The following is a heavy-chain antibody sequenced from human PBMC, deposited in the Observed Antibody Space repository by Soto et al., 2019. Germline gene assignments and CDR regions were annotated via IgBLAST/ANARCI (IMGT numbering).Heavy chain of an antibody. D-gene: IGHD2-2*01. CDR1: GGSFSGYY. Sequence: SETLSLTCAGYGGSFSGYYWSWIRQPPGKGLEWIGEINHSGSTNYNPSLKSRVTISVDTSKNQFSLKLSSVTAADTAVYYCARGKKYCSSTSCYGGGYYYYGMDVWGQGTTVTVSS. CDR3: ARGKKYCSSTSCYGGGYYYYGMDV. V-gene: IGHV4-34*01. CDR2: INHSGST. J-gene: IGHJ6*02.